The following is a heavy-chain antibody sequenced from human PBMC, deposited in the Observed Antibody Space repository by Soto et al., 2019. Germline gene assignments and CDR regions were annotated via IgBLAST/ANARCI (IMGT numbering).Heavy chain of an antibody. CDR3: ARESGGATATVDYYYFDMDV. CDR2: INPNGGVT. Sequence: QVQLVQSGAEVKKPGASVTVSCRSSGDTFNDYYIHWVRQAPGQGLEWMGWINPNGGVTKYAQKFQGWVTMTRDTSIRTVYMQLSRLRSDDTAVYYCARESGGATATVDYYYFDMDVWGTGTTVTVSS. J-gene: IGHJ6*03. V-gene: IGHV1-2*04. D-gene: IGHD5-12*01. CDR1: GDTFNDYY.